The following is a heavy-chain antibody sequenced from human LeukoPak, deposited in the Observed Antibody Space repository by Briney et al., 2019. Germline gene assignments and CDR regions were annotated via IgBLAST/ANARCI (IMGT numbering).Heavy chain of an antibody. V-gene: IGHV4-39*01. Sequence: SETLSLTCTVSGGSISSSSYYWGWIRQPPGKGLEWIGTIYYSGSTYYNPSLRSRVTISVDTSKNQFSLKLTSVTAADTAVYYCARGSDFWSGYLFDYWGQGTPVTVSS. D-gene: IGHD3-3*01. CDR2: IYYSGST. CDR1: GGSISSSSYY. CDR3: ARGSDFWSGYLFDY. J-gene: IGHJ4*02.